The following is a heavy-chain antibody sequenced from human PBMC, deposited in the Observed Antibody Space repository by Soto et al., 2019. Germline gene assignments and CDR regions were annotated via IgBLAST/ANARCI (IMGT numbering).Heavy chain of an antibody. CDR3: ARSLGRGAPPLRPSDV. J-gene: IGHJ3*01. CDR2: IGTTDDP. Sequence: EVRLVQSGGGLVQPGGSLRLSCAGSGFTFRDFDMQWVRQVTGKGLEWVSTIGTTDDPYYADSVKGRFTISREDAENSLYLQMNNLRADDTAVYFCARSLGRGAPPLRPSDVWGRGTMVSVSS. CDR1: GFTFRDFD. V-gene: IGHV3-13*05. D-gene: IGHD1-26*01.